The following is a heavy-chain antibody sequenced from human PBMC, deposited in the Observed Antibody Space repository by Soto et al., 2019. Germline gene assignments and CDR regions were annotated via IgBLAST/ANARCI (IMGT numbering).Heavy chain of an antibody. J-gene: IGHJ4*02. CDR1: GFTFSSYG. V-gene: IGHV3-33*01. CDR3: ARDRGPGYCSGGSCYSFDY. CDR2: IWYDGSNK. Sequence: VQLVESGGGVVQPGRSLRLSCAASGFTFSSYGMHWVRQAPGKGLEWVAVIWYDGSNKYYADSVKGRFTISRDNSKNTLYLQMNSLRAEDTAVYYCARDRGPGYCSGGSCYSFDYWGQGTLVTVSS. D-gene: IGHD2-15*01.